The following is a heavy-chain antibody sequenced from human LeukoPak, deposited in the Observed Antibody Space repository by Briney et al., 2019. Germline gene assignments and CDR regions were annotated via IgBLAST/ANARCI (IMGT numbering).Heavy chain of an antibody. D-gene: IGHD6-19*01. CDR1: GGSISSSSYY. Sequence: SETLSLTCTVSGGSISSSSYYWGWIRQPPGKGLEWIGEINHSGSTNYNPSLKSRVTISVDTSKNQFSLKLSSVTAADTAVYYCARKRSSSGWQLGNWFDPWGQGTLVTVSS. J-gene: IGHJ5*02. CDR3: ARKRSSSGWQLGNWFDP. CDR2: INHSGST. V-gene: IGHV4-39*07.